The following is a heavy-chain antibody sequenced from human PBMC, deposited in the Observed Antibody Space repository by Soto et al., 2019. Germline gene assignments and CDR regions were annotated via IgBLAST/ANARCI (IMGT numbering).Heavy chain of an antibody. CDR3: ARVGGVAARTFAY. J-gene: IGHJ4*02. D-gene: IGHD2-15*01. Sequence: KSSEALSLTSNGSGGSISPFYWRWVRQPPGIGLEWIGYLYYSGNTNYNLSLKSRVTISVDASKNQVSLRLTSVTAADTAVYYCARVGGVAARTFAYWGQGTVVNVSS. V-gene: IGHV4-59*01. CDR2: LYYSGNT. CDR1: GGSISPFY.